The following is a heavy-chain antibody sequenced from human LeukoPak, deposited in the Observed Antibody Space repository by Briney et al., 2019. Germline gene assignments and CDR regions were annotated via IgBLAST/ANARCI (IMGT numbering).Heavy chain of an antibody. V-gene: IGHV4-4*07. CDR3: ARDSSGWYYDY. D-gene: IGHD6-19*01. J-gene: IGHJ4*02. Sequence: PSETLSLTCAVSSGSFSGHYWSWIRQSPGEGLGWIGRIYTSGSTSYNPSLKSRVTISADTSKNQFSLKLSSVTAADTAVYYCARDSSGWYYDYWGQGTLVTVSS. CDR1: SGSFSGHY. CDR2: IYTSGST.